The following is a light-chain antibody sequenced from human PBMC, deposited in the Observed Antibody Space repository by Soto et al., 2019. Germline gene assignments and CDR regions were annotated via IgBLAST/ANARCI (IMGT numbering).Light chain of an antibody. Sequence: DIQMIQSPSSLSASVGDRVSITCRASQSIAYYLNWFQQKPGKAPKLLIYAASSLQSGVPSRFSGSGSGTDFTLTINSLQPEDFATYYCQQSSNSPMYTFGQGTKL. CDR2: AAS. CDR1: QSIAYY. CDR3: QQSSNSPMYT. V-gene: IGKV1-39*01. J-gene: IGKJ2*01.